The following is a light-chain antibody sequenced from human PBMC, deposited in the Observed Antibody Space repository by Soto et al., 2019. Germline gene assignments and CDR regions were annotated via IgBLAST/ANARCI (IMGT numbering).Light chain of an antibody. CDR2: FAS. Sequence: EIVMTQTPATLSVFPVERTTLYCGACQSVSSNLAWYQHSAAQTLRLLIFFASTRATGIPPRFSGCGSLTGFTLTISSLQSEDLAFFFCQQYEKWPPSITFGPGTRMEIK. V-gene: IGKV3-15*01. J-gene: IGKJ5*01. CDR1: QSVSSN. CDR3: QQYEKWPPSIT.